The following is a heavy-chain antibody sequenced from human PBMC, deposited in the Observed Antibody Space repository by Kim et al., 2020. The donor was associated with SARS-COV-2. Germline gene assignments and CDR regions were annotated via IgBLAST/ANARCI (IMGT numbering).Heavy chain of an antibody. J-gene: IGHJ4*02. CDR3: ARGVTTVTSEFDY. D-gene: IGHD4-17*01. V-gene: IGHV4-59*09. Sequence: YNPTLKSRVTRSVDTYKNQFTLKLSSVTAADTAVYYFARGVTTVTSEFDYWSQGTLVPVSS.